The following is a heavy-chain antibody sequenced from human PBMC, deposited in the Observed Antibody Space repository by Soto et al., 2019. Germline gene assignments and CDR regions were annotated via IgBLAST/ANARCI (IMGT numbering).Heavy chain of an antibody. J-gene: IGHJ4*02. CDR1: GYSFTSYW. CDR3: ARRDYYYDSSGYYFLDY. CDR2: IYPGDSDT. D-gene: IGHD3-22*01. V-gene: IGHV5-51*01. Sequence: PGESLKISCKGSGYSFTSYWIGWVRQMPGKVLEWMGIIYPGDSDTRYSPSFQGQVTISADKSISTAYLQWSSLKASDTAMYYCARRDYYYDSSGYYFLDYWGQGTLVTVSS.